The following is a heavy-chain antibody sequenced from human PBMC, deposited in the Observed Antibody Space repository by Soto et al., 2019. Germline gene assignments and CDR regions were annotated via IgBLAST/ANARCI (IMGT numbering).Heavy chain of an antibody. Sequence: GGPLRLSYAASGFTFINYGMHWVRKAPGKGLEWVEVIWYDGSNKYYADSVKGRFTISRDNSKNTLYLQMNSLRGEDTVVYYCAREAMTTVTTCFGYRGQGTLVPVSS. D-gene: IGHD4-17*01. CDR1: GFTFINYG. CDR2: IWYDGSNK. V-gene: IGHV3-33*01. J-gene: IGHJ4*02. CDR3: AREAMTTVTTCFGY.